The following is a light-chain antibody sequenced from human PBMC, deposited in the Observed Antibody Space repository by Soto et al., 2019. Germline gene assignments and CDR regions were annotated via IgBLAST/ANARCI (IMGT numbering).Light chain of an antibody. V-gene: IGLV2-14*01. CDR3: NSYTSSNTWV. J-gene: IGLJ3*02. CDR2: DVN. CDR1: STDVGGYNS. Sequence: QSALTQPASVSGSPGQSITICCSGTSTDVGGYNSVSWYQQHPGKVPKLMIYDVNNRPSGVSNRFSGSKSGNTASLTISGLQAEDEADYYCNSYTSSNTWVFGGGTKLTVL.